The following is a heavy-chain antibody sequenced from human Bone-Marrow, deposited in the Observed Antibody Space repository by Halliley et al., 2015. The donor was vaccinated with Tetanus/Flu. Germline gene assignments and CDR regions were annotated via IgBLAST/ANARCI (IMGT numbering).Heavy chain of an antibody. CDR3: ARDPFSSGFVGVRSYFGV. J-gene: IGHJ4*02. D-gene: IGHD3-22*01. CDR2: ISWNSDSI. CDR1: GVTFSGSV. Sequence: SLRLSCAASGVTFSGSVMHWVRQAPGKGLEWVSGISWNSDSIGYADTVQGRFTISRDNAKNVLYLQMNSLRIEDTAFYFCARDPFSSGFVGVRSYFGVWGQGTLVTVSS. V-gene: IGHV3-9*01.